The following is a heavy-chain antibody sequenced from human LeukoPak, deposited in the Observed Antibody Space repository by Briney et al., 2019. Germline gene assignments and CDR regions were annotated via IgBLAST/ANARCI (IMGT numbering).Heavy chain of an antibody. CDR3: ASPSALGGSSGYTHMGY. D-gene: IGHD3-22*01. CDR2: INPSGGST. V-gene: IGHV1-46*01. CDR1: GYTFTSYY. Sequence: ASVKVSCKASGYTFTSYYMHWVRQAPGQGLEWMGIINPSGGSTSYAQKFQGRVTMTRDTSTSTVYMELSSLRSEDTAVYYCASPSALGGSSGYTHMGYWGQGTLVTVSS. J-gene: IGHJ4*02.